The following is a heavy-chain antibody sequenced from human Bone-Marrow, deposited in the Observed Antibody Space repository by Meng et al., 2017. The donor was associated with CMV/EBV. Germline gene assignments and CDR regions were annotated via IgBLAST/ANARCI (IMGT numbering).Heavy chain of an antibody. V-gene: IGHV3-9*01. J-gene: IGHJ6*01. CDR2: ISWNSGSI. CDR1: GFTFDDYA. CDR3: AKETLYYYGMDV. Sequence: SLKISCAASGFTFDDYAMHWVRQAPGKGLEWVSGISWNSGSIGYADSVKGRFTISRDNAKNSLYLQMNSLRAEDTALYYCAKETLYYYGMDVWGQGTTVTVYS.